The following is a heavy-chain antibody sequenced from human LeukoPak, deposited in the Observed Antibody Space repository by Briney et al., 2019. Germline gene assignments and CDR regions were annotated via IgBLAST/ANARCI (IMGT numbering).Heavy chain of an antibody. Sequence: SETLSLTCAVYGGSFSGYYWSWIRQPPGKGLEWIGEINHSGSTNYNPSLKSRVTISVDTSKNQFSLKPSSVTAADTAVYYCARGTVTQRPFDYWGQGTLVTVSS. V-gene: IGHV4-34*01. CDR1: GGSFSGYY. D-gene: IGHD4-17*01. CDR3: ARGTVTQRPFDY. J-gene: IGHJ4*02. CDR2: INHSGST.